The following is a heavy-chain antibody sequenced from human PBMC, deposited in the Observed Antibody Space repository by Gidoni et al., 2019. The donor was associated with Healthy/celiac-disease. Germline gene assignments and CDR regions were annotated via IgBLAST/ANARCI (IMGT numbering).Heavy chain of an antibody. CDR1: GFPFSSYS. V-gene: IGHV3-21*01. D-gene: IGHD3-22*01. CDR2: ISSSSSYI. Sequence: EVQLVESGGGLVKPGGSLSASCSASGFPFSSYSMNWVRQAPGKGLEWVSSISSSSSYIYYADSGKGRFTISRDNAKNSLYLQMNSLRAEDTAVYYCARYYYDSSGPDYWGQGTLVTVSS. CDR3: ARYYYDSSGPDY. J-gene: IGHJ4*02.